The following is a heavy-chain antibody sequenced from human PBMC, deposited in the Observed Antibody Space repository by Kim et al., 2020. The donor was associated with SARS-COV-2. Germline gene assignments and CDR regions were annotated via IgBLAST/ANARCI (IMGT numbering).Heavy chain of an antibody. CDR3: ARALRYFDWFNGMDV. J-gene: IGHJ6*02. D-gene: IGHD3-9*01. CDR1: GFTFSDYY. V-gene: IGHV3-11*05. Sequence: GGSLRLSCAASGFTFSDYYMSWIRQAPGKGLEWVSYISSSSSYTNYADSVKGRFTISRDNAKNSLYLQMNSLRAEDTAVYYCARALRYFDWFNGMDVWGQGTTVTVSS. CDR2: ISSSSSYT.